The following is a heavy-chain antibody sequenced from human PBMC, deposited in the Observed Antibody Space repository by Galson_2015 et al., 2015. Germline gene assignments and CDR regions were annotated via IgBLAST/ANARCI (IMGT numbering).Heavy chain of an antibody. V-gene: IGHV4-34*01. J-gene: IGHJ6*02. CDR2: INHSGST. CDR3: ARVVAKWDYGMDV. CDR1: GGSFSGYY. Sequence: ETLSLTCAVYGGSFSGYYWSWIRQPPGKGLEWIGGINHSGSTNYNPSLKSRVTISVDTSKNQFSLKLSSVTAADTAVYYCARVVAKWDYGMDVWGQGTTVTVSS. D-gene: IGHD5-12*01.